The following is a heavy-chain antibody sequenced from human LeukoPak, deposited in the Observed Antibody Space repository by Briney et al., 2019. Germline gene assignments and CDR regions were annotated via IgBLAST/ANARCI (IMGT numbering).Heavy chain of an antibody. CDR2: IFSNGGTT. D-gene: IGHD5-12*01. CDR3: AKDQRPDSGYDIDY. Sequence: GGSLRLSCAASGFTFSTYSMNWVRQAPRKGLEWVSVIFSNGGTTYYADSVKGRFTISKDNSKNTLYLQMDSLTAEDTAEYYCAKDQRPDSGYDIDYWGQGTLVTVSS. CDR1: GFTFSTYS. V-gene: IGHV3-23*01. J-gene: IGHJ4*02.